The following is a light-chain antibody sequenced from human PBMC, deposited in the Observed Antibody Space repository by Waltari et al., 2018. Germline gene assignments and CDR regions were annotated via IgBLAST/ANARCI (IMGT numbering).Light chain of an antibody. CDR2: AAY. CDR1: QSLSSY. Sequence: IQMTQSPFSLSASVGDSVTITCRASQSLSSYVNWYQQKTGKAPKLLIYAAYSLQSGIPSRFSGSGSGRDFTLSISSLQPEDFATYCCQQSYSQTRTFGQGTKVEIK. CDR3: QQSYSQTRT. V-gene: IGKV1-39*01. J-gene: IGKJ1*01.